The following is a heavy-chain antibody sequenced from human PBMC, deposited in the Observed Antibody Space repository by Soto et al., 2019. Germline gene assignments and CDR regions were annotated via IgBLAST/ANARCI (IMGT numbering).Heavy chain of an antibody. CDR2: ISYDGSNK. CDR3: AKDHGAFHYYYYMDV. J-gene: IGHJ6*03. D-gene: IGHD3-3*02. CDR1: GFTFSSYG. Sequence: GGSLRLSCAASGFTFSSYGMHWVRQAPGKGLEWVAVISYDGSNKYYADSVKGRLTVSRDNSKNTLYLQMNSLRAEDTAVYYCAKDHGAFHYYYYMDVWGKGTTVTVSS. V-gene: IGHV3-30*18.